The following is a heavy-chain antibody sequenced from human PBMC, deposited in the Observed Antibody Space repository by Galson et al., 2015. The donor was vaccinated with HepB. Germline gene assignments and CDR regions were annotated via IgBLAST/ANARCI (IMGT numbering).Heavy chain of an antibody. CDR2: IYHSGNA. D-gene: IGHD3-10*01. J-gene: IGHJ6*03. Sequence: LSLTCTVSNGSITSGDYYWSWIRQSPGRGLEWIGYIYHSGNAYYSPSLKSRATIFLDTPKNQFYLKLTSVSVADTAVYYCAGRIWFAEYTYDYSSMDVWGKGTTVTVSS. CDR3: AGRIWFAEYTYDYSSMDV. CDR1: NGSITSGDYY. V-gene: IGHV4-30-4*01.